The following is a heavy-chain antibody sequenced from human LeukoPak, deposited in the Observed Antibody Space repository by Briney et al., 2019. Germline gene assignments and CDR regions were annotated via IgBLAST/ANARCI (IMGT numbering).Heavy chain of an antibody. CDR3: AKGGLGQASGLDV. CDR2: ITDSGGSA. J-gene: IGHJ6*02. Sequence: GGPLRLSCAASGFIFSNYAMTWVRQAPGKGLEYISSITDSGGSAYYADSVKGRFTLSRDNSRDTLYLHLNSLRAEDTALYYCAKGGLGQASGLDVWGQGTTVIVSS. V-gene: IGHV3-23*01. D-gene: IGHD3-10*01. CDR1: GFIFSNYA.